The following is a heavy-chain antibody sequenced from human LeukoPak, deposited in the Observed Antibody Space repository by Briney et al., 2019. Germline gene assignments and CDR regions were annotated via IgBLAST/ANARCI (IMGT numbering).Heavy chain of an antibody. CDR3: ARGPVSTHGMDV. Sequence: ASVKVSCKASGYTFTGYYMHWVRQAAGQGLEGMGWKNPNSGRTDFAQKFQGRLTMTTNTSISTAYMELSSLTSEDTAVYYCARGPVSTHGMDVWGQGTTVTVSS. J-gene: IGHJ6*02. D-gene: IGHD2-2*01. CDR1: GYTFTGYY. CDR2: KNPNSGRT. V-gene: IGHV1-8*02.